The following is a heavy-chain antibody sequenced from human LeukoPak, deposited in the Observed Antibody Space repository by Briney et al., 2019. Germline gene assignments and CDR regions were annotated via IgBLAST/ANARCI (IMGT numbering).Heavy chain of an antibody. J-gene: IGHJ6*02. CDR2: INDYTGNT. D-gene: IGHD3-22*01. Sequence: SETLSLTRDVFGGSFTDYFWTWIRQSPGKGLEWIGEINDYTGNTNYNPSLNSRVSISLEKSKNQFSLELRSVTAADTAVYCCARGRIAKIVVVHSFHYGMDVWGQGTTVTVSS. V-gene: IGHV4-34*01. CDR3: ARGRIAKIVVVHSFHYGMDV. CDR1: GGSFTDYF.